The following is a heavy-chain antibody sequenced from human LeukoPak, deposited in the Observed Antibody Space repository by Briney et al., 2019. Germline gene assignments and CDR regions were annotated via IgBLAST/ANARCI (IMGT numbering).Heavy chain of an antibody. Sequence: SETLSLTCAVYVGSVSGYYWSWIRQPPGKGLEWIGEINDSGSTNYNPSLRSRVTMSVDTSKNQFSLKLSSVTAADTAVYYCASLVNTAMVSPRYNWFDPWGQGTLVTVSS. V-gene: IGHV4-34*01. D-gene: IGHD5-18*01. CDR2: INDSGST. J-gene: IGHJ5*02. CDR3: ASLVNTAMVSPRYNWFDP. CDR1: VGSVSGYY.